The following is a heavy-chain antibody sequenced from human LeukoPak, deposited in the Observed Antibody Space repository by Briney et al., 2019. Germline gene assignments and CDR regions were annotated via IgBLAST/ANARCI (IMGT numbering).Heavy chain of an antibody. D-gene: IGHD1-26*01. V-gene: IGHV4-39*07. CDR1: GGSITSGSYY. CDR2: MHYSGST. Sequence: SETLSLTCSVSGGSITSGSYYWGWIRQPPGKGLEWIGSMHYSGSTYYSPSLKSRVTMSADTSKNQFSLKLSSVTAADTAVYYCARGYSGSSGVDYWGQGTLVTVSS. J-gene: IGHJ4*02. CDR3: ARGYSGSSGVDY.